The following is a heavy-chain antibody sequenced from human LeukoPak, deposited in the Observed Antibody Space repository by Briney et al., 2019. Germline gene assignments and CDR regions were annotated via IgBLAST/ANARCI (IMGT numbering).Heavy chain of an antibody. Sequence: PGGSLRLSCVGSGFIFRSYAVTWVRQAPGKGLDWVSSITANGDTTYYADSVKGRFTISRDNSKNTLYLQMNSLRAEDTAVYYCAKPQYQLLYRFDDAFDIWGQGAMVTVSS. D-gene: IGHD2-2*02. V-gene: IGHV3-23*01. CDR2: ITANGDTT. J-gene: IGHJ3*02. CDR3: AKPQYQLLYRFDDAFDI. CDR1: GFIFRSYA.